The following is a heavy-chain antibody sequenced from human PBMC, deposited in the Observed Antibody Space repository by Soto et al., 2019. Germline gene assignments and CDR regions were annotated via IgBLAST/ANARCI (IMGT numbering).Heavy chain of an antibody. J-gene: IGHJ5*02. D-gene: IGHD4-4*01. CDR1: GYNFVSDW. V-gene: IGHV5-51*01. CDR3: ARQIHYMGES. CDR2: IQPGGSDL. Sequence: GQSLKISCKGSGYNFVSDWIGWVRQMPGKGLEWMGIIQPGGSDLSYSPSLQGQVTISADKSINTAYLHWGSLKASDTAMYYCARQIHYMGESWGQGTQVTVCS.